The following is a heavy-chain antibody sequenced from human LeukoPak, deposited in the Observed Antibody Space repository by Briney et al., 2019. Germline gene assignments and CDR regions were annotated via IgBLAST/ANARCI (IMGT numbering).Heavy chain of an antibody. CDR3: ARSLFYYYDSSGYSHFDF. D-gene: IGHD3-22*01. J-gene: IGHJ4*02. Sequence: ASVKVSCKASGYTFTSYAMHWVRQAPGQGLEWMGWINTNTGNPTYAQGFTGRFVFSLDTSVSTAYLQISSLKAEDAAVYYCARSLFYYYDSSGYSHFDFWGQGTLVTVSS. V-gene: IGHV7-4-1*02. CDR2: INTNTGNP. CDR1: GYTFTSYA.